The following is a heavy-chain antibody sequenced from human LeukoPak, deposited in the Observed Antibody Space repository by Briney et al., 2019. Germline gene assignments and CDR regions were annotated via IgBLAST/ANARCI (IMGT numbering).Heavy chain of an antibody. Sequence: SETLSLTCSVSGYSISSGYYWDWIRQPPGKGLEWIGYIYYSGSTNYNPSLKSRVTISVDTSKNQFSLKLSSVTAADTAVYYCAKDPNLDAFDIWGQGTMVTVSS. CDR1: GYSISSGYY. V-gene: IGHV4-61*01. CDR3: AKDPNLDAFDI. J-gene: IGHJ3*02. CDR2: IYYSGST.